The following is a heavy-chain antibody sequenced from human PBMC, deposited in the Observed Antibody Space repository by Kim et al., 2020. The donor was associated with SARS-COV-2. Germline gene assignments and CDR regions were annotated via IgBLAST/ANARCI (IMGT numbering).Heavy chain of an antibody. CDR2: INAGNGNT. D-gene: IGHD2-15*01. V-gene: IGHV1-3*01. CDR1: GYTFTSYA. Sequence: ASVKVSCKASGYTFTSYAMHWVRQTPGQRLEWMGWINAGNGNTKYSQKFQGRVTITRDTSASTAYMELSSLRSEDTAVYYCARARLWPVVKGGGAGMDVWGQGTTVTVSS. J-gene: IGHJ6*02. CDR3: ARARLWPVVKGGGAGMDV.